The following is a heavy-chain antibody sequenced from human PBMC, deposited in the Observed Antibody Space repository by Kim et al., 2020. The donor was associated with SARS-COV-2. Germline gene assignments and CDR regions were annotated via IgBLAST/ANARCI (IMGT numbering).Heavy chain of an antibody. CDR2: ISYDGSKK. CDR1: GFTFSSSG. D-gene: IGHD4-17*01. Sequence: GGSLRLSCAASGFTFSSSGMHWVRQAPGKGLEWVAVISYDGSKKYYADSVKGRFTISRDNSKNTLYLQMNSLRAEDTAVYYCAKDPFGDYEFPDWGQGTPVTVSS. J-gene: IGHJ4*02. V-gene: IGHV3-30*18. CDR3: AKDPFGDYEFPD.